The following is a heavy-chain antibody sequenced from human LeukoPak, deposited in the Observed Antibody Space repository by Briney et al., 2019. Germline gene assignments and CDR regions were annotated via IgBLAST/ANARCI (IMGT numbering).Heavy chain of an antibody. CDR2: ITGGGDYT. D-gene: IGHD2-2*01. Sequence: GGSLRLSCAASGFTFSSYVMTWVRQAPRKGLAWVSTITGGGDYTYYVDSVKGRFTISRDNSKNTLYLQVNSLRAEDTAVYYCAKGIYTSTSYYDSWGQGTLVTVSS. CDR1: GFTFSSYV. CDR3: AKGIYTSTSYYDS. V-gene: IGHV3-23*01. J-gene: IGHJ4*02.